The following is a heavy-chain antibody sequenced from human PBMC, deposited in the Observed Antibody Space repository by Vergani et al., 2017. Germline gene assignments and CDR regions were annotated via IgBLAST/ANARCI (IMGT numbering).Heavy chain of an antibody. Sequence: EVQLVESGGGLVKPGGSLRLSCAASGFTFNHYAMNWVRQAPGKGLDWVSGISGSGGSTYYAGSVKGRFTISRDSSKNTLYLQMNSLSAGGTAVYYCAKANPRKSGYDYLCYYHAMDDWGQGTMVTVSS. V-gene: IGHV3-23*04. CDR3: AKANPRKSGYDYLCYYHAMDD. CDR2: ISGSGGST. J-gene: IGHJ6*02. D-gene: IGHD5-12*01. CDR1: GFTFNHYA.